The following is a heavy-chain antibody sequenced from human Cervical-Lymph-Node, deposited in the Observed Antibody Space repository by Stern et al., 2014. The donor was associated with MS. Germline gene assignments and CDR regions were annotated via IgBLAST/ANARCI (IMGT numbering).Heavy chain of an antibody. V-gene: IGHV7-4-1*01. CDR1: GYTFMNYA. CDR3: ARNSGDVYALDI. CDR2: INTNTGDP. D-gene: IGHD5/OR15-5a*01. Sequence: QVQLVQSGSELKKPGASVTVSCKASGYTFMNYAMNWVRQAPGQGLEWMGWINTNTGDPTYAQGFTGLFVFSLDTSVNTAYLQISSLKAEDTAVYYCARNSGDVYALDIWGQGTMVTVSS. J-gene: IGHJ3*02.